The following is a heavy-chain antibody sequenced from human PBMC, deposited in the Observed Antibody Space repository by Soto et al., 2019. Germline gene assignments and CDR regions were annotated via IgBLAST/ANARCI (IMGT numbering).Heavy chain of an antibody. CDR3: AREAAAGTLDY. CDR2: ISAYNGNT. CDR1: GYAFTSYG. D-gene: IGHD6-13*01. V-gene: IGHV1-18*01. J-gene: IGHJ4*02. Sequence: ASVKASCKASGYAFTSYGISLVRQAPGQGLEWMGWISAYNGNTNHAQNLQGRVTVTTDTSTSTAYMELRSLRSDDAAVYYCAREAAAGTLDYWGQGTLVTVSS.